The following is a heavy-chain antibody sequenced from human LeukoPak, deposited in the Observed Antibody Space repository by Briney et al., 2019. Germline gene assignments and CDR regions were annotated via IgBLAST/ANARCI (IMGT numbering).Heavy chain of an antibody. D-gene: IGHD6-19*01. J-gene: IGHJ3*02. CDR2: INPSSGNT. CDR1: GFTLTNYA. V-gene: IGHV3-23*01. Sequence: GGSLRLSCAASGFTLTNYAMSWVRQAPGKGLEWVSNINPSSGNTYYADSVKGRFTIFGDNSKNTLYLQMNSLRAEDTAVYYCAKDHQWLVPADAFDIWGQGTMVTVSS. CDR3: AKDHQWLVPADAFDI.